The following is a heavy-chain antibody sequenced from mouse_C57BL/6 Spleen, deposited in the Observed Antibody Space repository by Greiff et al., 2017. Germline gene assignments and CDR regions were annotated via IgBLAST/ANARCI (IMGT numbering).Heavy chain of an antibody. CDR3: AKGSKRYFDD. V-gene: IGHV1-64*01. D-gene: IGHD2-5*01. CDR2: IHPNSGST. Sequence: QVQLQQPGAELVKPGASVKLSCKASGYTFTSYWMHWVKQRPGQGLEWIGMIHPNSGSTNYNETFKSKATLTVAKSSSPAYIQLSSLTSEDSAVYSWAKGSKRYFDDWGQGTTLTVSS. CDR1: GYTFTSYW. J-gene: IGHJ2*01.